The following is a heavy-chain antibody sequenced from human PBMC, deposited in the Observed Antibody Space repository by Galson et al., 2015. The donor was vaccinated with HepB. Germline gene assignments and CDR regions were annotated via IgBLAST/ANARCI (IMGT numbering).Heavy chain of an antibody. CDR2: ISSNGGST. CDR1: GFTFSSYA. J-gene: IGHJ4*02. Sequence: SLRLSCAASGFTFSSYAMHWVRQAPGKGLEYVSAISSNGGSTYYEDSVKGRFTISRDNSKNTLYLQMSSLRAEDTAVYYCVKDAFHIAAAARDWGQGTLVTVSS. V-gene: IGHV3-64D*06. CDR3: VKDAFHIAAAARD. D-gene: IGHD6-13*01.